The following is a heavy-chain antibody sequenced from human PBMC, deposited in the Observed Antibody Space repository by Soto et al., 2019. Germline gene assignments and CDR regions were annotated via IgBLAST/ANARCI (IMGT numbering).Heavy chain of an antibody. V-gene: IGHV4-39*01. CDR1: GFYISSSSYY. J-gene: IGHJ6*04. CDR2: IYYSGST. CDR3: ANLLEKVLTDHSVSAV. Sequence: SETLSLTCPFAGFYISSSSYYWGWIRQPPGKGLEWIGSIYYSGSTYYNPSLKSRVTISVDTSKNQFSLKLSSVTAADTAVYYCANLLEKVLTDHSVSAVRGKRTTDPVTP. D-gene: IGHD1-1*01.